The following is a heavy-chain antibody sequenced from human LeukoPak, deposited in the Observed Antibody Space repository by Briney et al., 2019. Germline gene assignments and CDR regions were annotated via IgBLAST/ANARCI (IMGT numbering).Heavy chain of an antibody. D-gene: IGHD6-13*01. CDR1: GGSISSYY. V-gene: IGHV4-4*07. CDR3: ARQGSSWYDNWFDP. CDR2: IYTSGST. J-gene: IGHJ5*02. Sequence: SETLSLTCTVSGGSISSYYWSWIRQPAGKGLEWIGRIYTSGSTNYNPSLKSRVTMSVDTSKNQFSLKLSSVTAADTAVYHCARQGSSWYDNWFDPWGQGTLVTVSS.